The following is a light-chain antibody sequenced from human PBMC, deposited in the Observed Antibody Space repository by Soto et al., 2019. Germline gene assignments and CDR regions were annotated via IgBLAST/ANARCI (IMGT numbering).Light chain of an antibody. V-gene: IGLV1-44*01. Sequence: QSVLTQPPSASGTPGQRVTISCSGSKSNIGTGAVNWYQQRPGTAPKLLIYHNNQRPSGVPDRFSGSKSGTSASLAISGLQSEDETEYSCAAWDNSLNGWVFGGGTKLTVL. CDR1: KSNIGTGA. CDR3: AAWDNSLNGWV. CDR2: HNN. J-gene: IGLJ3*02.